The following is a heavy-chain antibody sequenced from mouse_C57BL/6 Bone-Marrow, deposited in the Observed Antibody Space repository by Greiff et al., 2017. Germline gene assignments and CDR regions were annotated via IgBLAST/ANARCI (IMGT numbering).Heavy chain of an antibody. CDR2: IWWDDDK. D-gene: IGHD1-1*01. Sequence: VTLKVCGPGILQPSQTLSLTCSFSGFSLSTSGMGVGWIRQPSGKGLEWLAHIWWDDDKYYNPSLKSRLTISKESSKNQVFLKIANGDNADTATYYCARGPLYGSNVDYGGQGTTLTVSS. J-gene: IGHJ2*01. V-gene: IGHV8-8*01. CDR3: ARGPLYGSNVDY. CDR1: GFSLSTSGMG.